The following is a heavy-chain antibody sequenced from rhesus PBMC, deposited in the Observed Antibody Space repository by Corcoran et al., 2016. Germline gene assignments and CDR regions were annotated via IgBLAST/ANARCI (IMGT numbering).Heavy chain of an antibody. D-gene: IGHD6-31*01. Sequence: QVQLQESGPGLVKPSETLSLTRAVSGGSISSSNWWSWIRQPPGKGLEWIGYISGSSGSTYYNPSLKSRVTISKDTSKNQFSLKLSSVTAADTAVYYCAREYSSGWYGYFDIWGPGTPITISS. CDR2: ISGSSGST. V-gene: IGHV4S19*01. CDR1: GGSISSSNW. J-gene: IGHJ2*01. CDR3: AREYSSGWYGYFDI.